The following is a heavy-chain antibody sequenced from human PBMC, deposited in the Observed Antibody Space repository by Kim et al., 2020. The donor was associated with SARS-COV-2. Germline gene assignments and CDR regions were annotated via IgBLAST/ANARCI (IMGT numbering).Heavy chain of an antibody. V-gene: IGHV3-48*01. D-gene: IGHD3-9*01. CDR2: IGGDSSAI. CDR1: GFSFSGYS. CDR3: ARDKDWAFDY. J-gene: IGHJ4*02. Sequence: GGSLRLSCAASGFSFSGYSMNWVRQAPGKGLEWISYIGGDSSAIYYADSVRGLFTISRDNTQNSLYLQMNSLTAEDTAVYYCARDKDWAFDYWGQGTLVTVSS.